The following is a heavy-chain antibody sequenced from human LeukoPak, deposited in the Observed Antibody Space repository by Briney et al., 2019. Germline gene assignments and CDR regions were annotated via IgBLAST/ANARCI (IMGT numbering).Heavy chain of an antibody. J-gene: IGHJ3*02. Sequence: SETLSLTCTVSGGSISSYYWSWIRQPPGKGLEWIGYICYSGSTNYNPSLKSRVTISVDTSKNQFSLKLTSVTAADTAVYYCARARGATIFQSAFDIWGQGTMVTVSS. CDR3: ARARGATIFQSAFDI. CDR1: GGSISSYY. D-gene: IGHD5-24*01. V-gene: IGHV4-59*01. CDR2: ICYSGST.